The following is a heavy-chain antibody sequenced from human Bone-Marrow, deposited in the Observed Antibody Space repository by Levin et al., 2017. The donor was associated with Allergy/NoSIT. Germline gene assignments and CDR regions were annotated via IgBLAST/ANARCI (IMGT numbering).Heavy chain of an antibody. CDR2: ISYDGSNK. D-gene: IGHD6-6*01. J-gene: IGHJ5*02. CDR1: GFTFSSYG. CDR3: AKGPYSSSSGWFDP. Sequence: PGGSLRLSCAASGFTFSSYGMHWVRQAPGKGLEWVAVISYDGSNKYYADSVKGRFTISRDNSKNTLYLQMNSLRAEDTAVYYCAKGPYSSSSGWFDPWGQGTLVTVSS. V-gene: IGHV3-30*18.